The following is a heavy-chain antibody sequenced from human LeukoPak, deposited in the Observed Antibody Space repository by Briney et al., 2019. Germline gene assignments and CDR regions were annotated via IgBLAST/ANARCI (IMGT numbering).Heavy chain of an antibody. Sequence: PGGSLRLSCAASGFTFSSYAMVWVRQAPGKGLEWVSGITGSDGRTYYADSVKGRFTISRDNSKNTLYLQMNSLRAEDTAVYYCARDPQSSQQLVSYWGQGTLVTVSS. CDR1: GFTFSSYA. D-gene: IGHD6-13*01. CDR2: ITGSDGRT. CDR3: ARDPQSSQQLVSY. J-gene: IGHJ4*02. V-gene: IGHV3-23*01.